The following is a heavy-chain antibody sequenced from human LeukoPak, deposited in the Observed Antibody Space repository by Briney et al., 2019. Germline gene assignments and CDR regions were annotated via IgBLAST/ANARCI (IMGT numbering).Heavy chain of an antibody. Sequence: PSETLSLTCTVSGDSIGSYFWSWIRQSPGKGLEWIGHIYHSGSTNYNPSLKSRVRISVDTSKNQFSLKLTSVTSADTAVYYCARDGPAYTSRWYDYYYGLDVWGQGTTVTVSS. CDR1: GDSIGSYF. J-gene: IGHJ6*02. CDR2: IYHSGST. D-gene: IGHD2-2*01. CDR3: ARDGPAYTSRWYDYYYGLDV. V-gene: IGHV4-59*01.